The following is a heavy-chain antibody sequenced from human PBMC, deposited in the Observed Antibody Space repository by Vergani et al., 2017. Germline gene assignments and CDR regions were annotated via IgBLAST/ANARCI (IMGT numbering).Heavy chain of an antibody. J-gene: IGHJ3*01. D-gene: IGHD4-17*01. Sequence: EVQLVESGGGLVQPGGSLRLSCAASGFTFSSYWMHWVRQAPGKGLVWVLRINSDGSSTSYSDSVKVRFTISRDNAKNTLYLQMNSLRAEDTAVYYCARRQSSVDYGDNRGGKDAFDFWGQGTMVTVSS. CDR3: ARRQSSVDYGDNRGGKDAFDF. CDR2: INSDGSST. V-gene: IGHV3-74*01. CDR1: GFTFSSYW.